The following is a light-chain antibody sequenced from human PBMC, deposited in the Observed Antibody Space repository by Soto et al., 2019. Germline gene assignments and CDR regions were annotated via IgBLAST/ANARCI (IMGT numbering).Light chain of an antibody. Sequence: ETVLTQSPDTLSLSPGDSATLSCRASQSVRSTYLAWYQQKPGQAPRLLIYGASTRATGIPDRFSGSGSGTDFTLTISSLEPEDFAVFYCQQYDYSITFGQGTRLEIE. V-gene: IGKV3-20*01. CDR1: QSVRSTY. CDR3: QQYDYSIT. CDR2: GAS. J-gene: IGKJ5*01.